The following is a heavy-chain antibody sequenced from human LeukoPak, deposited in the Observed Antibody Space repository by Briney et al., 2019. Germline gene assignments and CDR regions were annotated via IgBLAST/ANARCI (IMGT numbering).Heavy chain of an antibody. V-gene: IGHV4-34*01. J-gene: IGHJ4*02. D-gene: IGHD5-18*01. CDR2: INHSGST. CDR3: ARGPPLSLRGYSYGPDY. CDR1: GGSFSGYY. Sequence: KPSETLSLTCAVYGGSFSGYYWSWIRQPPGKGLEWIGEINHSGSTNYNPSLKSRVTISVDTSKNQFSLKLSSVTAADTAVYYCARGPPLSLRGYSYGPDYWGQGTLVTVSS.